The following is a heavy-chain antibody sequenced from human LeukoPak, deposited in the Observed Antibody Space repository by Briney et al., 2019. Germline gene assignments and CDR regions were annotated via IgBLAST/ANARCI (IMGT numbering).Heavy chain of an antibody. CDR3: TRPSFDSSVSGVVY. Sequence: GGSLKLSCATPGFTFSGSAIHWVRQASGKGLEWVGRIRSKANNYATTDVASVRGRFTISRDDSKNTAYLQMNSLKTEDTAVYYCTRPSFDSSVSGVVYWGQGTLVTVSS. V-gene: IGHV3-73*01. D-gene: IGHD3-22*01. CDR1: GFTFSGSA. J-gene: IGHJ4*02. CDR2: IRSKANNYAT.